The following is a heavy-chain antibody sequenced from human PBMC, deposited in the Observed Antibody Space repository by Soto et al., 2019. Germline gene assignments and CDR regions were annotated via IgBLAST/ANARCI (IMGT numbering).Heavy chain of an antibody. V-gene: IGHV1-69*01. CDR3: ARETPTSVATPTPKHFDY. D-gene: IGHD5-12*01. CDR1: GGTFSSYA. Sequence: QVQLVQSGAEVKKPGSSVKVSCKASGGTFSSYAISWVRQAPGQGLEWMGGIIPIFGTANYAQKFQGRVTITADESTSTAYMELSSLRSEDTAMYYCARETPTSVATPTPKHFDYWGQGTLVTVSS. J-gene: IGHJ4*02. CDR2: IIPIFGTA.